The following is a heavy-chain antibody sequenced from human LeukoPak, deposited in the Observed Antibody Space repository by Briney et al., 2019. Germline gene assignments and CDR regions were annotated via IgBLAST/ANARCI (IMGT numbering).Heavy chain of an antibody. CDR1: GGSSTNYY. Sequence: PSETLSLTCTVSGGSSTNYYWSWVRQPPGKGLEWIGEIYHSGSTNDNPSLKSRVTTSVDKSKNQFSLKLSSLTAADTAVYYCARDRRVENSCYRVNWCDPWGQGTLVTVSS. CDR2: IYHSGST. D-gene: IGHD2-15*01. V-gene: IGHV4-4*02. CDR3: ARDRRVENSCYRVNWCDP. J-gene: IGHJ5*02.